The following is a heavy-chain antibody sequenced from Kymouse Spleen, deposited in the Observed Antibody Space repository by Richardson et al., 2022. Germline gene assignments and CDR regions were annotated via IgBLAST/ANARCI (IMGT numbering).Heavy chain of an antibody. CDR3: TTEGWNYGGYYYYGMDV. Sequence: EVQLVESGGGLVKPGGSLRLSCAASGFTFSNAWMSWVRQAPGKGLEWVGRIKSKTDGGTTDYAAPVKGRFTISRDDSKNTLYLQMNSLKTEDTAVYYCTTEGWNYGGYYYYGMDVWGQGTTVTVSS. CDR2: IKSKTDGGTT. D-gene: IGHD1-7*01. CDR1: GFTFSNAW. J-gene: IGHJ6*02. V-gene: IGHV3-15*01.